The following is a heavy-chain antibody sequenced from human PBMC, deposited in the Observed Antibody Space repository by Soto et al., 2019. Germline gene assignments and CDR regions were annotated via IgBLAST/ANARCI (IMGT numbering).Heavy chain of an antibody. CDR2: IYYSGST. CDR3: ASQRGRYGSGSFLVFDY. V-gene: IGHV4-59*01. CDR1: GGSISSYY. J-gene: IGHJ4*02. D-gene: IGHD3-10*01. Sequence: PSVTLSLPCTVSGGSISSYYWSWILQPPGKGLEWIGYIYYSGSTNYNPSLKSRVTISVDTSRNQFSLKLSSVTAADTAVYYCASQRGRYGSGSFLVFDYWGQGTLVTVSS.